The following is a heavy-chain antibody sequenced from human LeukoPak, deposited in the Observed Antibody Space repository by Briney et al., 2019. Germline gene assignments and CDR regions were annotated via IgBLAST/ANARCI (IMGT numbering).Heavy chain of an antibody. D-gene: IGHD4-17*01. CDR2: IYYSGST. V-gene: IGHV4-39*07. CDR3: ARAERVTKRAFDI. CDR1: GGSISSSSFY. J-gene: IGHJ3*02. Sequence: SETLSLTCTVSGGSISSSSFYWGWIRQPPGRGLEWIGSIYYSGSTYYNPSLKSRVTISVDTSKNQFSLKLSSVTAADTAVYYCARAERVTKRAFDIWGQGTMVTVSS.